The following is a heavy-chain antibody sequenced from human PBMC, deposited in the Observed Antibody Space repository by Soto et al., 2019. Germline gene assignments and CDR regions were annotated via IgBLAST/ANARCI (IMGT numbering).Heavy chain of an antibody. Sequence: PSETLSLTCAVYGGSFSAYYWSWIRQPPGKGLAWIGEINHSGSTNYNPFLKSRVTISVDTSKNQFSLKLSSVTAADTAVYYCARIQRNYYGSSPISYDAFDIWGQGTMVTVSS. V-gene: IGHV4-34*01. J-gene: IGHJ3*02. CDR1: GGSFSAYY. CDR2: INHSGST. CDR3: ARIQRNYYGSSPISYDAFDI. D-gene: IGHD3-22*01.